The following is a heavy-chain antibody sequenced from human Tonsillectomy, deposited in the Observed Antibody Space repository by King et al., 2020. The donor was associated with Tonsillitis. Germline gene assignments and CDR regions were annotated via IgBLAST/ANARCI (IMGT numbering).Heavy chain of an antibody. V-gene: IGHV1-2*02. Sequence: VQLVESGAEVKKPGASVKVSCKASGYTFTGYYIHWVRQAPGQGLEWMGWIHPNSGGTNYAQRFQGRVTMTRDTSIRIAYMALSRLRSDDTAVYYCARDLGYRVYDGAFNIWGQGTMVTVSS. CDR3: ARDLGYRVYDGAFNI. CDR2: IHPNSGGT. J-gene: IGHJ3*02. D-gene: IGHD5/OR15-5a*01. CDR1: GYTFTGYY.